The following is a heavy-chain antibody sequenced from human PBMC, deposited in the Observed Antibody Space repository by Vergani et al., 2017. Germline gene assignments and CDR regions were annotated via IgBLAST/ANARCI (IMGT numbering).Heavy chain of an antibody. V-gene: IGHV3-30-3*01. CDR2: ISYDGSNK. Sequence: VQLVESGGGVVQPGRSLRLSCAASGFTFSSYAMHWVRQAPGKGLEWVAVISYDGSNKYYADSVKGRFTISRDNSKNTLYLQMNSLRAEDTAVYYCARGDRKAYCGGDCYRWLYYYYYMDVWGK. CDR1: GFTFSSYA. J-gene: IGHJ6*03. CDR3: ARGDRKAYCGGDCYRWLYYYYYMDV. D-gene: IGHD2-21*01.